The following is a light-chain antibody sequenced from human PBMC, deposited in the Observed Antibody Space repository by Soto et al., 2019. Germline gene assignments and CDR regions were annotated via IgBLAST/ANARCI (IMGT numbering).Light chain of an antibody. CDR2: DVN. V-gene: IGLV2-8*01. J-gene: IGLJ1*01. Sequence: QSALTQPPSASGSPGQSLTISCTGTSSDVGAHNYVSWYQQNPGKAPKLMLYDVNKRPSGVPDRFSGSKSGNTASLTVSGLQAEDEADYYCQSYDSSLSGYVFGTGTQLTVL. CDR1: SSDVGAHNY. CDR3: QSYDSSLSGYV.